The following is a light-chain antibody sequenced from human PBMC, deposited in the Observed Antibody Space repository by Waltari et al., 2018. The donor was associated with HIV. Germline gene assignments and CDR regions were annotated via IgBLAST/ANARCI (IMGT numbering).Light chain of an antibody. Sequence: QSALTQPPSASGSPGQSVTISCSGTSRDVGGYNYVSWYQRHPGKAPKLLIYEVIKRPSGVPDRFFGSKSGNTASLTVSGLQAEDEADYFCSSYAGDYNLVFGGGTKLTVL. CDR1: SRDVGGYNY. J-gene: IGLJ3*02. CDR3: SSYAGDYNLV. V-gene: IGLV2-8*01. CDR2: EVI.